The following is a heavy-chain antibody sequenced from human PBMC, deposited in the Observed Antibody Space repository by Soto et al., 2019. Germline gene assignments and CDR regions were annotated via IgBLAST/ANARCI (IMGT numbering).Heavy chain of an antibody. V-gene: IGHV4-59*01. CDR2: IHYSGRT. CDR3: ARGIIAAGTFDD. D-gene: IGHD6-13*01. Sequence: SETLSLTCTVSGGSINSYYWTWIRQPPGKGLEWIGYIHYSGRTSYNPSLKSRVTISLDTSKNQFSLKLSSVTAADTAVYYCARGIIAAGTFDDWGQGTLVTVSS. CDR1: GGSINSYY. J-gene: IGHJ4*02.